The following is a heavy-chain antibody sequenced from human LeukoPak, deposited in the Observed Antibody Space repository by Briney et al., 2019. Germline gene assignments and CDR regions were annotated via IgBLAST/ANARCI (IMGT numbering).Heavy chain of an antibody. CDR2: IYPGDSDT. CDR3: ARQGDILTDQGAGMDV. V-gene: IGHV5-51*01. CDR1: GYSFTSYW. J-gene: IGHJ6*02. D-gene: IGHD3-9*01. Sequence: GESLKISCQGSGYSFTSYWIGWVRQMPAKGLEWMGIIYPGDSDTRYRPSFQGQVTNSAHKSISTAYLPWSSLKASDTAMYYCARQGDILTDQGAGMDVWGQGTTVTVSS.